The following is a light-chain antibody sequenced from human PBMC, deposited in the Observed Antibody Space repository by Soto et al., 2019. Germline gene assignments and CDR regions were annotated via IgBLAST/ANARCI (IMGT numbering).Light chain of an antibody. CDR3: QQRGNWPPS. CDR1: QSVSSY. J-gene: IGKJ4*01. CDR2: DAS. V-gene: IGKV3-11*01. Sequence: ETVLTQSPATLSLSPGERATLSCRASQSVSSYLAWYQQKPGQAPRLLIYDASNRATGIPARFSGSGSGTDXXXTISSLEPEDFAVYYCQQRGNWPPSFGGGTKVEIK.